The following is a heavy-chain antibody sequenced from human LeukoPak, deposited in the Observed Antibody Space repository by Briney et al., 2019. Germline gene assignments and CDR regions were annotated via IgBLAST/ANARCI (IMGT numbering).Heavy chain of an antibody. J-gene: IGHJ5*02. Sequence: SETLSLTCTVSGGSISSFYWSWIRQPPGKGLEWIGYIYYTGSTNYNPSLKSRVTISVDTSKNQFSLKLNSMTAADTAVYYCVREGTNWDNWFDPWGQGTLVTVSS. V-gene: IGHV4-59*01. D-gene: IGHD3-16*01. CDR1: GGSISSFY. CDR3: VREGTNWDNWFDP. CDR2: IYYTGST.